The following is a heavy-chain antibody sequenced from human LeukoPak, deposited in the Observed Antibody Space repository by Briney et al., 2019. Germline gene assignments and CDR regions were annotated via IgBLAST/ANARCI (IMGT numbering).Heavy chain of an antibody. CDR2: MNPNSGNT. D-gene: IGHD3-22*01. Sequence: ASVKVSCKASGYTFTSYDISWVRQATGQGLEWMGWMNPNSGNTGYAQKFQGRVTMTRNTSISTAYMELSSLRSEDTAVYYCASAGTNYYDSSGYYDYWGQGTLVTVSS. V-gene: IGHV1-8*01. CDR1: GYTFTSYD. CDR3: ASAGTNYYDSSGYYDY. J-gene: IGHJ4*02.